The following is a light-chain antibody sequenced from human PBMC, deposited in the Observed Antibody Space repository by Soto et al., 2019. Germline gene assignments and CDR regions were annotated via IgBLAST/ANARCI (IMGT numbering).Light chain of an antibody. CDR3: QQYNSFSLT. CDR1: ESISSW. J-gene: IGKJ4*01. Sequence: DIQMTQSPSTLSASVGDRVTITCRASESISSWLAWYQQKPGKAPKLLIYKASSLESGVPSRFSGSGSGTEFTLTISSLQPDDFANYYCQQYNSFSLTFGGGTMVEIK. V-gene: IGKV1-5*03. CDR2: KAS.